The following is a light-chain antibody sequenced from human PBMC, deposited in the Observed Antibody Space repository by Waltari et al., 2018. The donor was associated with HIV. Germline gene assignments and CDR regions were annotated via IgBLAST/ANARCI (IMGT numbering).Light chain of an antibody. J-gene: IGKJ2*01. CDR1: QSVLYSSNNKNY. CDR2: WAS. Sequence: DIVMTQSPDSLAVSLGERATINCKSSQSVLYSSNNKNYLAWYKQKPGQPPKLLIYWASTRESVVPDRFSGSGSGTDFTLTISSLQAEDVAVYYCQQHSSTPYTFGQGTKLEIK. V-gene: IGKV4-1*01. CDR3: QQHSSTPYT.